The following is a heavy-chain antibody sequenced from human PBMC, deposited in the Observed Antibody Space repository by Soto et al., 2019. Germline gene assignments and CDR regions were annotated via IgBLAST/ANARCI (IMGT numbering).Heavy chain of an antibody. V-gene: IGHV1-69*02. CDR1: GGTFSSYT. CDR3: ARFRGSYGMDV. D-gene: IGHD3-10*01. Sequence: QVQLVQSGAEVKKPGSSVKVSCKASGGTFSSYTISWVRQAPGQGLEWMGRIIPILGIANYAQKFQGRATITADKSTSTDYMELSSLRSEDTAVYYCARFRGSYGMDVWGQGTTVTVSS. J-gene: IGHJ6*02. CDR2: IIPILGIA.